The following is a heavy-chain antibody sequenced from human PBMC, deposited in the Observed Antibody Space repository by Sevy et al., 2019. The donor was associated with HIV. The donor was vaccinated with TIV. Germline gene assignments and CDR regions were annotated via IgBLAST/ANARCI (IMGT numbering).Heavy chain of an antibody. J-gene: IGHJ4*02. CDR1: GFTVSSNY. Sequence: GGSLGLSCAASGFTVSSNYMSWVRQAPGKGLEWVSVIYSGGSTYYADSVKGRFTISRDNSKNTLYLQMNSLRAEDTAVYYCARDVPYYYDSSGGIYWGQGTLVTVSS. D-gene: IGHD3-22*01. V-gene: IGHV3-53*01. CDR3: ARDVPYYYDSSGGIY. CDR2: IYSGGST.